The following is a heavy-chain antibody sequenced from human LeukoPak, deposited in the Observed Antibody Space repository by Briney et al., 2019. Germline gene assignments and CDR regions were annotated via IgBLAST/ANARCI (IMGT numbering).Heavy chain of an antibody. CDR1: GYSFTNYW. V-gene: IGHV5-51*01. D-gene: IGHD1-26*01. J-gene: IGHJ4*02. CDR3: ARRRDLYSGSYYPFDY. CDR2: IYPGDSDA. Sequence: GESLKISCKGSGYSFTNYWIGWVRPMPGKGLKWMGIIYPGDSDARYSPSFQGQVTISADKSISTAYLPWSSLKASDTAMYYCARRRDLYSGSYYPFDYWGQGTLVTVSS.